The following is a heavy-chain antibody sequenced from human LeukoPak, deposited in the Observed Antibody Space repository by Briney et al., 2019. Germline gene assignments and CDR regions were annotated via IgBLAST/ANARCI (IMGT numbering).Heavy chain of an antibody. J-gene: IGHJ4*02. Sequence: EASVKVSCKASGGTFSSYAISWVRQAPGQGLEWMGRIIPILGIANYAQKFQGRVTITADKSTSTAYMELSSLRSEDTAVYYCARVGIAVAGPFDYWGQGTLVTVSS. CDR3: ARVGIAVAGPFDY. D-gene: IGHD6-19*01. CDR1: GGTFSSYA. CDR2: IIPILGIA. V-gene: IGHV1-69*04.